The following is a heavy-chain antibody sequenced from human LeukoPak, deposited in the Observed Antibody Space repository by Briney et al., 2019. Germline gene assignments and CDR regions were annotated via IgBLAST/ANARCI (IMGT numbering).Heavy chain of an antibody. CDR1: GGSISSSSYY. CDR3: ASLGYSYGRYYYYGMDV. Sequence: SETLSLTCTVSGGSISSSSYYGGWIRQPRGKGLEWIGSMYYSGSPYYNPSLKSRVTISVDTSKNQFSLKLRSVTAADTAVYYCASLGYSYGRYYYYGMDVWGQGSTVTVSS. CDR2: MYYSGSP. J-gene: IGHJ6*02. D-gene: IGHD5-18*01. V-gene: IGHV4-39*01.